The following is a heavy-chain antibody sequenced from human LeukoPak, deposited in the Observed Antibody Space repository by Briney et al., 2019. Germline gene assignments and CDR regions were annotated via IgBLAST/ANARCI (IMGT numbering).Heavy chain of an antibody. CDR2: IYHDGKS. CDR1: GGSISGYY. J-gene: IGHJ5*02. Sequence: SETLSLTCSVSGGSISGYYWTWLRQSAGKGLEWIGRIYHDGKSDYNLSLKSRVTMSIDTSKNQFSLNLHSVTAADTAVYYCARDPGGSYSTTRGDWFDPWGQGVLVTVSS. D-gene: IGHD1-1*01. CDR3: ARDPGGSYSTTRGDWFDP. V-gene: IGHV4-4*07.